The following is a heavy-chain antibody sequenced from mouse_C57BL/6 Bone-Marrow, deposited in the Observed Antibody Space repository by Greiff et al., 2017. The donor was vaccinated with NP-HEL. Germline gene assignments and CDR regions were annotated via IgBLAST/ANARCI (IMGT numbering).Heavy chain of an antibody. CDR3: AREDDYDGHYFDY. V-gene: IGHV3-6*01. CDR1: GYSITSGYY. J-gene: IGHJ2*01. Sequence: EVKLQESGPGLVKPSQSLSLTCSVTGYSITSGYYWNWIRQFPGNKLEWMGYISYDGSNNYNPSLKNRISITRDTSKNQFFLKLNSVTTEDTATYYCAREDDYDGHYFDYWGQGTTLTVSS. CDR2: ISYDGSN. D-gene: IGHD2-4*01.